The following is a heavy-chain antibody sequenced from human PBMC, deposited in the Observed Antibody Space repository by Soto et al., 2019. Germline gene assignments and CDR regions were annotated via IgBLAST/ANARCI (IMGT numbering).Heavy chain of an antibody. Sequence: GGSLRLSCAASGFTFSSYAMHWVRQAPGKGLEWVSNIKQDGTEKHYVDSVKGRFTISRDNAKNSLYLQMNSLRAEDTAVYYCATDSRIVGATGASDIWGQGTTVTVSS. D-gene: IGHD1-26*01. CDR1: GFTFSSYA. V-gene: IGHV3-7*01. CDR2: IKQDGTEK. CDR3: ATDSRIVGATGASDI. J-gene: IGHJ3*02.